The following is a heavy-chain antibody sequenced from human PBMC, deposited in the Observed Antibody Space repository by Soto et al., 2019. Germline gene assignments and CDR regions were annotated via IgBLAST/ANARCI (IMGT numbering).Heavy chain of an antibody. J-gene: IGHJ4*02. V-gene: IGHV3-23*01. Sequence: PGGSLRLSCAASGFTFTKSGMSWVRQAPGKGLGWVAGIGGSGRKTYYAASVKGRFSISRDNSKNSLFLQMNSLSADDTAIYYCAKDGLSDSPSAIDYWGLGTLVTVSS. CDR2: IGGSGRKT. CDR1: GFTFTKSG. CDR3: AKDGLSDSPSAIDY. D-gene: IGHD6-13*01.